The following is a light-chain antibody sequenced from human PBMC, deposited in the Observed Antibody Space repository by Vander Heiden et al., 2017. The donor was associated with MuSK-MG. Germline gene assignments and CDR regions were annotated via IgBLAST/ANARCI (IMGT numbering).Light chain of an antibody. CDR3: QQYGRSPLT. CDR2: GAS. CDR1: QSVSSTY. J-gene: IGKJ4*01. Sequence: EIVLTQSPGTLSFSPGERATLSCRASQSVSSTYLGWYQQKPGQAPRLLIYGASTRATGIPDRFSGSGSGTDFTLTISRLEPEDSAVYYCQQYGRSPLTFGEGTKVEIK. V-gene: IGKV3-20*01.